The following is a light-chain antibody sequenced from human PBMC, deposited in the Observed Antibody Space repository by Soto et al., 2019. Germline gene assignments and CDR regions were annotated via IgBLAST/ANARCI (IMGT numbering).Light chain of an antibody. J-gene: IGLJ2*01. CDR1: SSDVGGYDY. CDR3: SSYTRGSIDVV. Sequence: QSALAQPASVSGSPGQSITISCTGTSSDVGGYDYVSWYQQHPGKAPKLLIYDVTNRPSGVSNRFSGSKSGNTASLTISGRLAEDEADYYCSSYTRGSIDVVFGGGTKLTVL. V-gene: IGLV2-14*03. CDR2: DVT.